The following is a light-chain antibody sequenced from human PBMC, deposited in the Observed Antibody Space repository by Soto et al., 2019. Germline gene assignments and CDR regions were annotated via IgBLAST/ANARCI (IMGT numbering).Light chain of an antibody. J-gene: IGKJ3*01. V-gene: IGKV3-11*01. CDR1: QSVSSY. CDR2: DAS. Sequence: EIVMTQSPATLSVSPWERATLSCRASQSVSSYLAWYQHKLGQPPRLLIYDASNRATGIPVRFSGSGSGTDFTLTISSLEPEDFAVYYCQQRSTWPPFSFGPGTKWIS. CDR3: QQRSTWPPFS.